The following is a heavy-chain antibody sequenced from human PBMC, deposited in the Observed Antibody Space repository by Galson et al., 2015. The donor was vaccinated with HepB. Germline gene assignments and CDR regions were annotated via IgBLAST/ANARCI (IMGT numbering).Heavy chain of an antibody. J-gene: IGHJ4*02. CDR3: AKGKRASSSSRGWHFDY. Sequence: SLRLSCAASGFTFDDYTMHWVRQAPGKGLEWVSLISWDGGSTYYADSVKGRFTISRDNSKNSLYLQMNSLRTEDTALYYCAKGKRASSSSRGWHFDYWGQGTLVTVSS. D-gene: IGHD6-6*01. V-gene: IGHV3-43*01. CDR2: ISWDGGST. CDR1: GFTFDDYT.